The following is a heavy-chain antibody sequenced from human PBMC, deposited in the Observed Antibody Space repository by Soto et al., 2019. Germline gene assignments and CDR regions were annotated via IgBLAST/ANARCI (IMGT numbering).Heavy chain of an antibody. Sequence: QCQLAQSGPEVKMPGASVKVSCQASGYSFSSNGITWVRQAPGQGLEWLGRISGYNGNTKYADKLQGRVSMTTETSTNTAYLELWSLTANDTAVYYCAGIYSLGWGNWFDPWGQGTLVTVSS. J-gene: IGHJ5*02. D-gene: IGHD6-19*01. V-gene: IGHV1-18*04. CDR3: AGIYSLGWGNWFDP. CDR2: ISGYNGNT. CDR1: GYSFSSNG.